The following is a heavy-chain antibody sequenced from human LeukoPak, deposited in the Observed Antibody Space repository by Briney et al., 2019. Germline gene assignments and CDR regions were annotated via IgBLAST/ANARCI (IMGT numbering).Heavy chain of an antibody. Sequence: SETLSLTCTVSGGSISSSSYYWGWIRQPPGKGLEWIGSMYYSGSTSYNPSLKSRVTISVDTSKNQFSLKLSSVTAAGTAVYYCARGALYGSGKYYFDYWGQGTLVTVSS. D-gene: IGHD3-10*01. CDR3: ARGALYGSGKYYFDY. CDR1: GGSISSSSYY. CDR2: MYYSGST. J-gene: IGHJ4*02. V-gene: IGHV4-39*07.